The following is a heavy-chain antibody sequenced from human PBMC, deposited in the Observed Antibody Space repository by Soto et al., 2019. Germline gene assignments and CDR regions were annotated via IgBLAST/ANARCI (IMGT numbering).Heavy chain of an antibody. D-gene: IGHD6-13*01. V-gene: IGHV4-59*08. J-gene: IGHJ4*02. CDR1: GGSILSYY. CDR3: ARHHSDSWYQFDY. Sequence: SETLSLTCNVSGGSILSYYWSWIRQPPGKGLEWIGYIYYTGTANHNPSLKSRVTISVDTSKNQFSLRLSSVTAADTAVYYCARHHSDSWYQFDYWGQGTLVTVSS. CDR2: IYYTGTA.